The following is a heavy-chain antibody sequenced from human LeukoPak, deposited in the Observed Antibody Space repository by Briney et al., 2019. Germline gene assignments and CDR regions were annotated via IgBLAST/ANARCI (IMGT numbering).Heavy chain of an antibody. D-gene: IGHD2-2*01. CDR3: ANGVYCSSTSCYDLNGMDA. J-gene: IGHJ6*02. V-gene: IGHV3-23*01. CDR2: ISGIGGST. CDR1: GFTVGTSA. Sequence: GRCLRLSCSAFGFTVGTSAVGWVRQAPGKGLEWVTAISGIGGSTYYADSVKGRFTISRDNSKNTLYLQMNTLRAEDTAVYYCANGVYCSSTSCYDLNGMDAWGQGTMVTVSS.